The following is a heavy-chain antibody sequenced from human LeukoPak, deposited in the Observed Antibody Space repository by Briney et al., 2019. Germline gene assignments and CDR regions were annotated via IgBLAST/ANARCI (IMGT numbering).Heavy chain of an antibody. CDR2: INSDASST. D-gene: IGHD3-10*01. V-gene: IGHV3-74*03. CDR1: GFSFSTSW. Sequence: HPGGSLRLSCAASGFSFSTSWMHWVRQVPGKGLVWVPLINSDASSTTYADSVKGRFTISRDNAKNTAYLQMNSLRPEDTAVYYCARDRFYIPDVWGKGTTVTVSS. CDR3: ARDRFYIPDV. J-gene: IGHJ6*04.